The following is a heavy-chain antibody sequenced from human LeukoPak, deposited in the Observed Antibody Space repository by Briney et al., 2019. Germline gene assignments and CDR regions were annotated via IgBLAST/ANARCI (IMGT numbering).Heavy chain of an antibody. CDR1: GGTFSRYA. CDR3: ARGSPVAGTSSTHRYYYYGMDV. Sequence: GSSVKVSCKASGGTFSRYAISWVRQAPGQGLEWMGRIIPILGIANYAQKFQGRVTITADKSTSTAYMELSSLRSEDTAVYYCARGSPVAGTSSTHRYYYYGMDVWGQGTTVTVSS. D-gene: IGHD6-19*01. J-gene: IGHJ6*02. CDR2: IIPILGIA. V-gene: IGHV1-69*04.